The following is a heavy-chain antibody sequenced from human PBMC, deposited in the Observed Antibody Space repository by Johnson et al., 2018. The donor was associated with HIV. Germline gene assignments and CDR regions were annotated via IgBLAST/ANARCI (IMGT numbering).Heavy chain of an antibody. CDR2: MSYDGIKK. V-gene: IGHV3-30-3*01. J-gene: IGHJ3*02. CDR1: GFTFNTYA. CDR3: SRVGISEYDLAAFDI. Sequence: QVQLVESGGGVVQPGRSLRLSCAASGFTFNTYAMHWVRQAPGTGLQWVALMSYDGIKKYYADSVKGRFTISGDSSKNTVFLQMNSLRVEDTAVYFCSRVGISEYDLAAFDIWGQGTMVTVSS. D-gene: IGHD5-12*01.